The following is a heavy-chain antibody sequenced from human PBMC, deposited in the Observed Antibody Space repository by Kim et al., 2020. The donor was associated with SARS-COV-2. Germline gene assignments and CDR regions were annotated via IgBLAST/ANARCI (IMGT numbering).Heavy chain of an antibody. J-gene: IGHJ4*02. CDR2: ISGSGGST. Sequence: GGSLRLSCAASGFTFSSYAMSWVRQAPGKGLEWVSAISGSGGSTYYADSVKGRFTISRDNSKNTLYLQMNSLSAEDTAVYYCAKSTKTRGRTTVFDYWGQGTLVTVSS. D-gene: IGHD1-1*01. CDR1: GFTFSSYA. CDR3: AKSTKTRGRTTVFDY. V-gene: IGHV3-23*01.